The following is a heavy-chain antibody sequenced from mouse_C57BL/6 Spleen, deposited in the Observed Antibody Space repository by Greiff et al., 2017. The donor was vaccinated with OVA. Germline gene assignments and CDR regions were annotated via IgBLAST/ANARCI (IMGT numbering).Heavy chain of an antibody. Sequence: QVQLKESGAELVKPGASVKISCKASGYAFSSYWMNWVKQRPGKGLEWIGQIYPGDGDTNYNGKFKGKATLTADKSSSTAYMQLSSLTSEDSAVYFCARGVNGYDGGFDYWGQGTTLTVSS. CDR2: IYPGDGDT. CDR3: ARGVNGYDGGFDY. V-gene: IGHV1-80*01. J-gene: IGHJ2*01. CDR1: GYAFSSYW. D-gene: IGHD2-2*01.